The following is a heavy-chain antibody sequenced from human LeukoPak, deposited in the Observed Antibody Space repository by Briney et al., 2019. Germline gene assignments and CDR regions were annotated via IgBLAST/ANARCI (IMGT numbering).Heavy chain of an antibody. V-gene: IGHV4-59*01. CDR1: GGSISSYY. D-gene: IGHD2-15*01. CDR3: ARGSRGYLGD. J-gene: IGHJ4*02. Sequence: SETLSLTCTVSGGSISSYYWTWIRQPPGKGLEWIGYIYDSGSTNYNPSLKSRLTISVDTSKNQFSLKLSSVTAADTAVYYCARGSRGYLGDWGQGSLVTVSS. CDR2: IYDSGST.